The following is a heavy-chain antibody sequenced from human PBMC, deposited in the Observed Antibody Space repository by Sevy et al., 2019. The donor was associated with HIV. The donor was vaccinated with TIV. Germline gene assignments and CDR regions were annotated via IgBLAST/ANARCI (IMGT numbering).Heavy chain of an antibody. CDR3: ARDRVTIFGVTIDYYFDY. CDR2: IYYSGST. CDR1: GGSISRSNYY. Sequence: SETLSLTCTVSGGSISRSNYYWGWIRQPPGKGLEWIGSIYYSGSTYYKPSLKSRVTISVDTSKNQFSLKLSSVTAADTAVYYCARDRVTIFGVTIDYYFDYWGQGTLVTVSS. D-gene: IGHD3-3*01. J-gene: IGHJ4*02. V-gene: IGHV4-39*02.